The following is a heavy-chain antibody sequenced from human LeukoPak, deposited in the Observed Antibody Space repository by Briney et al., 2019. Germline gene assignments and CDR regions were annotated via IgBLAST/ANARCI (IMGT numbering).Heavy chain of an antibody. CDR1: GASISTYNDY. CDR3: ARRRRDGYNNYWYFDF. J-gene: IGHJ2*01. V-gene: IGHV4-39*02. D-gene: IGHD5-24*01. Sequence: SETLSLTCTVSGASISTYNDYWARIRQPPGKGLEWIGGISYSGSTYYNPSLESRVTISIDTSKNDFSLQVSSVTAADTAVYYCARRRRDGYNNYWYFDFWGRGTLVTVSS. CDR2: ISYSGST.